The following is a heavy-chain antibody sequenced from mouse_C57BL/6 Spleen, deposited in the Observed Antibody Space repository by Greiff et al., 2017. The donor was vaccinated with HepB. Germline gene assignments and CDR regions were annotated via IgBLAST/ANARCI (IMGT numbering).Heavy chain of an antibody. Sequence: EVKLQQSGPELVKPGASVKISCKASGYTFTDYYMNWVKQSHGKSLEWIGDINPNNGGTSYNQKFKGKATLTVDKSSSTAYMELRSLTSEDSAVYYCARKGVTTYYYAMDYWGQGTSVTVSS. J-gene: IGHJ4*01. CDR3: ARKGVTTYYYAMDY. CDR2: INPNNGGT. CDR1: GYTFTDYY. V-gene: IGHV1-26*01. D-gene: IGHD2-2*01.